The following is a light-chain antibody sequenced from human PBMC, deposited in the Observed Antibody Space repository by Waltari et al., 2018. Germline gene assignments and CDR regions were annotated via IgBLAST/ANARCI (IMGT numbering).Light chain of an antibody. CDR1: SSDFGGYNF. J-gene: IGLJ1*01. CDR2: DVS. CDR3: CSYAGSYIYV. Sequence: QSALTQPRPVSGSPGQSVPISCTGTSSDFGGYNFVSWYQQHPGKAPKVMIYDVSQRPSGVPDRFSGSKSDNTASLTISGLQVEDEADYYCCSYAGSYIYVFGSGTKVTVL. V-gene: IGLV2-11*01.